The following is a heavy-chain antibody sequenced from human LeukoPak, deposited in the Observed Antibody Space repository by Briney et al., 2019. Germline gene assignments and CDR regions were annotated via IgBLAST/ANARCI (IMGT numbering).Heavy chain of an antibody. CDR2: IYPGDSDT. V-gene: IGHV5-51*01. CDR3: ARGPTDSSAVDAFDI. CDR1: GYSFTSYW. D-gene: IGHD3-22*01. Sequence: GASLKISCKGSGYSFTSYWIGWVRQMPGKGLEWMGIIYPGDSDTRYSPSFQGQVTISADKSISTAYLQWSSLKASDTAMYYCARGPTDSSAVDAFDIWGQGTMVTVSS. J-gene: IGHJ3*02.